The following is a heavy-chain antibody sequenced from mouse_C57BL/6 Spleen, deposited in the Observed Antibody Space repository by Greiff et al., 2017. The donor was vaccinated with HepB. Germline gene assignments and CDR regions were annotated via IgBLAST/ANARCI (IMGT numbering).Heavy chain of an antibody. CDR1: GYTFTSYW. D-gene: IGHD2-4*01. V-gene: IGHV1-55*01. CDR2: IYPGSGST. CDR3: ARYDYDEEAMDY. Sequence: QVQLQQPGAELVKPGASVKMSCKASGYTFTSYWITWVKQRPGQGLEWIGDIYPGSGSTNYNEKFKSKATLTVDTSSSTAYMQLSSLTSEDSAVYYCARYDYDEEAMDYWGQGTSVTVSS. J-gene: IGHJ4*01.